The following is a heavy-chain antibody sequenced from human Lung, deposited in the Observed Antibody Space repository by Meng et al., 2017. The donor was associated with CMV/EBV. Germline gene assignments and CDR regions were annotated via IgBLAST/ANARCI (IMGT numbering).Heavy chain of an antibody. CDR3: VASEEFYHFRSGWEWYYHYGMDV. Sequence: SXXVSXKASGDTFNKYVTSWVRQAPGQGLEWMGGIIPMRTTTNYAQRFQGRVTITADTSTATVYMELSSLRSEDTAMYYCVASEEFYHFRSGWEWYYHYGMDVWXPGNXVNGAS. J-gene: IGHJ6*01. D-gene: IGHD3-3*01. CDR2: IIPMRTTT. CDR1: GDTFNKYV. V-gene: IGHV1-69*10.